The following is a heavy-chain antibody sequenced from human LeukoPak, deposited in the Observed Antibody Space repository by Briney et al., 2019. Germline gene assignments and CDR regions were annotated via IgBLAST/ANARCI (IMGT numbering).Heavy chain of an antibody. J-gene: IGHJ4*02. V-gene: IGHV4-59*01. CDR2: IYYSGST. CDR3: AADVGSLYFDY. Sequence: SETLSLTCTVSGGSISSYYWSWIRQPPGKGLEWIGYIYYSGSTNYNPSLKSRVTISVDTSKNQFSLKLSSVTAADTAVYYCAADVGSLYFDYWGQGTLVTVSS. CDR1: GGSISSYY.